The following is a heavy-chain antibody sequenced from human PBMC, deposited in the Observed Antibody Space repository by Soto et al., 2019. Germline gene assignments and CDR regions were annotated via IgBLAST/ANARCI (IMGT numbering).Heavy chain of an antibody. CDR2: ISSSSSTM. CDR1: GFTFSDYS. Sequence: GGSLRLSCAASGFTFSDYSMNWVRQAPGKGLEWLSSISSSSSTMYYADSVKGRFTISRDDAKNSLYLQMNSLRDEDTAVYYCARGDYYYYGLDVWGQGTTVTVSS. V-gene: IGHV3-48*02. CDR3: ARGDYYYYGLDV. J-gene: IGHJ6*02. D-gene: IGHD3-16*01.